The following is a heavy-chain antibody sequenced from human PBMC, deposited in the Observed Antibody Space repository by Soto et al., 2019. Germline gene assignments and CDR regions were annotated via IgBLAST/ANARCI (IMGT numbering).Heavy chain of an antibody. CDR3: ARDPNIVATMGSIYYYYGMDV. V-gene: IGHV3-7*01. Sequence: GGSLRLSCAASGFTFSTYWMSWVRQAPRKGLEWVANIKQDGSEKYYVDSVKGRFTISRDNAKNSLYLQMNSLRAEDTAVYYCARDPNIVATMGSIYYYYGMDVWGQGTTVTVSS. D-gene: IGHD5-12*01. CDR2: IKQDGSEK. J-gene: IGHJ6*02. CDR1: GFTFSTYW.